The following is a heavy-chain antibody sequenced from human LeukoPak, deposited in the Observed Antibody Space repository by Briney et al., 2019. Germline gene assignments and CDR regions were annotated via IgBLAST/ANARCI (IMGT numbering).Heavy chain of an antibody. J-gene: IGHJ5*02. D-gene: IGHD3-10*01. CDR3: ARQFGELYTVWFDP. V-gene: IGHV3-7*01. CDR2: IKQDGSEK. Sequence: PGGSLRLSCAASGFTFSSYWMSWVRQAPGKGLEWVANIKQDGSEKYYVDPVKGRFTISRDNAKNSLYLQMNSLRAEDTAVYYCARQFGELYTVWFDPWGQGTLVTVSS. CDR1: GFTFSSYW.